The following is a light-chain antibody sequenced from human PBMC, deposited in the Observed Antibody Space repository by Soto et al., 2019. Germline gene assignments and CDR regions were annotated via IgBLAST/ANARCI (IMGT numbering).Light chain of an antibody. CDR3: CSYTSSSTYV. J-gene: IGLJ1*01. V-gene: IGLV2-14*01. CDR2: DVN. CDR1: SSDVGGYNY. Sequence: SALTQPASVSGSPGHSITISCTGTSSDVGGYNYVSWYQQHPGKAPKLMIFDVNNRPSGVSNRFSGSKSGNTASLTISGLQAEDEDDYYCCSYTSSSTYVFGTGNKVTVL.